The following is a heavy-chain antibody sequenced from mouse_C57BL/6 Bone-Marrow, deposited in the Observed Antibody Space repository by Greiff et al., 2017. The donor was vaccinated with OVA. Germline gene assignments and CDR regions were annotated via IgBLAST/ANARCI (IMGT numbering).Heavy chain of an antibody. J-gene: IGHJ2*01. V-gene: IGHV2-9-1*01. Sequence: ESGPGLVAPSQSLSITCTVSGLPLTSYAISWVRQPPGKGLEWVGVIWTGGGTNYNSAHKPRLSISKDNSKSQVFLKMNSLQTDDTARYCCARKGWDDYFDYWGQGTTLTVSS. D-gene: IGHD4-1*01. CDR2: IWTGGGT. CDR1: GLPLTSYA. CDR3: ARKGWDDYFDY.